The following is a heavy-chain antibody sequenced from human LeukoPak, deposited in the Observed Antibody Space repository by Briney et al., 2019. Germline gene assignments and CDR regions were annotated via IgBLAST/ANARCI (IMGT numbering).Heavy chain of an antibody. D-gene: IGHD3-10*01. V-gene: IGHV3-23*01. J-gene: IGHJ4*02. CDR3: ANLGRSVVYYGSD. CDR2: ISVTGGTT. CDR1: GFTFSTYA. Sequence: GGSLRLSCAASGFTFSTYAMSWVRQAPGKGLEWVSVISVTGGTTYHADSVKGRFTISRDNSKNTLYLQMNSLRAEDTAVYYCANLGRSVVYYGSDWGQGTLVTVSS.